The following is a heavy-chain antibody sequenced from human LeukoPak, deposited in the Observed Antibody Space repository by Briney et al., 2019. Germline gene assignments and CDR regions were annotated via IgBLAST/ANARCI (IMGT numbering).Heavy chain of an antibody. CDR1: GFTFSSYG. J-gene: IGHJ4*02. CDR2: IRYDGSNK. CDR3: AKVRRRLSTVTTHYFDY. V-gene: IGHV3-30*02. D-gene: IGHD4-17*01. Sequence: GGSLRLSCAASGFTFSSYGMHWVRQAPGKGLEWVAFIRYDGSNKYYADSVKGRFTISRDNSKNTLYLQMNSLRAEDTAVYYCAKVRRRLSTVTTHYFDYWGQGTLVTVSS.